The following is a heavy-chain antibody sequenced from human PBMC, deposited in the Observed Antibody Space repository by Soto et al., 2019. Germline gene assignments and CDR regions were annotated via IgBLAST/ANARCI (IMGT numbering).Heavy chain of an antibody. D-gene: IGHD4-17*01. Sequence: QVQVVQSGAEVKKPGASVKVSCKASGYTFTSSDINWVRQATGQGREWMGWMNPNSGNTGYAQKFQGRLTMTRNTSISTAYMELSNLRSDDTAIYYCVRVDYGFFLRSDYWGQGPLLNVSS. CDR1: GYTFTSSD. V-gene: IGHV1-8*01. J-gene: IGHJ4*02. CDR3: VRVDYGFFLRSDY. CDR2: MNPNSGNT.